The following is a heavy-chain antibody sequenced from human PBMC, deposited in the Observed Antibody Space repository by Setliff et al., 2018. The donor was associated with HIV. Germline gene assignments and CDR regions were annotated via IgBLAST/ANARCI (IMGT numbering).Heavy chain of an antibody. CDR3: ARQVGEGKWYLGS. Sequence: PSETLSLTCAVSGVSVNNDDDYWGWIRQPPGKGLEWIAIIHQSGTAHKRPSLKSRVTISIDTSENLFSLKLSGVTAADTAIYYCARQVGEGKWYLGSWGHGTLVTVSS. V-gene: IGHV4-39*01. J-gene: IGHJ5*01. D-gene: IGHD1-26*01. CDR1: GVSVNNDDDY. CDR2: IHQSGTA.